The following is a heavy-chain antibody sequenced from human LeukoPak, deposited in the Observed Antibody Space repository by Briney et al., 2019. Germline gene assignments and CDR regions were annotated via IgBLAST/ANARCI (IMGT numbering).Heavy chain of an antibody. D-gene: IGHD6-19*01. CDR1: GFIFSHHG. J-gene: IGHJ4*02. Sequence: PGGTLRLSCATSGFIFSHHGMNWVRQAPGKGLEWVSGIRADAVTTYYADSVKGRFTISRDNAKNSLYLQMNSLRAEDTAVYYCARVSIGIAVAGTRDYWGQGTLVTVSS. CDR3: ARVSIGIAVAGTRDY. V-gene: IGHV3-21*01. CDR2: IRADAVTT.